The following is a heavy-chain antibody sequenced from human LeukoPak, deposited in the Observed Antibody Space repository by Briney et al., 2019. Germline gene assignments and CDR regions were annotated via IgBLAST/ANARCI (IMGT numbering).Heavy chain of an antibody. D-gene: IGHD1-20*01. CDR1: GGSVSSGSYY. Sequence: SETLSLTCTVSGGSVSSGSYYWAWIRQPPGKGLEWVGSIYYSGSTYYNPSLKSRVTISVDTSKNQFSLKLSSVTAADTAVYYCARLSGTRLTFDYWGQGTLATVSS. V-gene: IGHV4-39*01. CDR2: IYYSGST. J-gene: IGHJ4*02. CDR3: ARLSGTRLTFDY.